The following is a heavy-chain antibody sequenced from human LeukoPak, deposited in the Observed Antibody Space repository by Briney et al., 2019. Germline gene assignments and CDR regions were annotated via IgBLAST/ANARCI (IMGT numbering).Heavy chain of an antibody. V-gene: IGHV3-23*01. J-gene: IGHJ4*02. CDR3: AKRWDYGYFDY. CDR1: GFTFSSYA. CDR2: ISGSTGST. Sequence: PGGSLRLSCAASGFTFSSYAMNWVRQAPGKGLEWVSTISGSTGSTYYADSVRGRFTISRDNSKNTLYLQMNSLRAEDTAIYYCAKRWDYGYFDYWGQGTLVTVSS. D-gene: IGHD4-17*01.